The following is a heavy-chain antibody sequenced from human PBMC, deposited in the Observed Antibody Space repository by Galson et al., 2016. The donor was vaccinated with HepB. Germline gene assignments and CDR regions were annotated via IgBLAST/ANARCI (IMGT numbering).Heavy chain of an antibody. CDR3: ARGRPGTFTVLGN. J-gene: IGHJ4*02. Sequence: SLRLSCAASGFTVSDNYMAWVRQAPGKGLEWVSVIYSGGTTYYADSVKGRFTISRDNSKNTLYLQLNSLRAEDTAIYYCARGRPGTFTVLGNWGQGTLVTVSS. CDR2: IYSGGTT. CDR1: GFTVSDNY. V-gene: IGHV3-53*01. D-gene: IGHD1-1*01.